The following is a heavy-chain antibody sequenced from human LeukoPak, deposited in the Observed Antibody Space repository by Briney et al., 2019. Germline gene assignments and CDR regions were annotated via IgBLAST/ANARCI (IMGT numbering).Heavy chain of an antibody. CDR2: IYYSGFT. CDR1: GGSVSSGGSY. J-gene: IGHJ4*02. D-gene: IGHD3-10*01. Sequence: PSETLSLTCSVSGGSVSSGGSYWTWIRQRPGKGLEWIGYIYYSGFTFYSPSLKTRFFIPLDTSENQVSLKVNSVTAADTAVYYCARGGFFGSGSLFDSWGQGTLVTVSS. CDR3: ARGGFFGSGSLFDS. V-gene: IGHV4-31*03.